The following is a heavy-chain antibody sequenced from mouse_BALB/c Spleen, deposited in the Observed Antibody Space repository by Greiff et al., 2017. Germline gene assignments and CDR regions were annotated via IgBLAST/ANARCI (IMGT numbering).Heavy chain of an antibody. D-gene: IGHD1-2*01. V-gene: IGHV1-14*01. J-gene: IGHJ3*01. CDR1: GYTFTSYV. Sequence: EVQGVESGPELVKPGASVKMSCKASGYTFTSYVMHWVKQKPGQGLEWIGYINPYNDGTKYNEKFKGKATLTSDKSSSTAYMELSSLTSEDSAVYYCARQEPLLRLQFAYWGQGTLVTVSA. CDR2: INPYNDGT. CDR3: ARQEPLLRLQFAY.